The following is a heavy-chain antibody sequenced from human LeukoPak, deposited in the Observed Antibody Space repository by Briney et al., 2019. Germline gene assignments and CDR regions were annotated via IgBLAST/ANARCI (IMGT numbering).Heavy chain of an antibody. CDR1: GYTFTSYG. V-gene: IGHV1-18*01. Sequence: GASVKVSCKASGYTFTSYGISWVRQAPGQGLEWMGWISAYNGNTNYAQKLQGRVTMTTDTSTSTAYMELRSLRSDDTAVYYCARDHYDSSGYYLAPADPRFDYWGQGTLVTVSS. CDR3: ARDHYDSSGYYLAPADPRFDY. CDR2: ISAYNGNT. D-gene: IGHD3-22*01. J-gene: IGHJ4*02.